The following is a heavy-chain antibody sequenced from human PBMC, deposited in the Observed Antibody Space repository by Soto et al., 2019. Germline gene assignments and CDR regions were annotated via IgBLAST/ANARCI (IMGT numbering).Heavy chain of an antibody. CDR2: ISPYNGNT. D-gene: IGHD3-3*01. J-gene: IGHJ4*02. CDR3: AAVPVLRFLKWLPAYFDY. V-gene: IGHV1-18*01. CDR1: GYTFRNYG. Sequence: ASVKVSCKASGYTFRNYGITWVRQAPGQGLEWMAWISPYNGNTNYAQDLQERVTLTRDMSTGTAYMELSSLRSEDTAVYYCAAVPVLRFLKWLPAYFDYWGQGTLVTVSS.